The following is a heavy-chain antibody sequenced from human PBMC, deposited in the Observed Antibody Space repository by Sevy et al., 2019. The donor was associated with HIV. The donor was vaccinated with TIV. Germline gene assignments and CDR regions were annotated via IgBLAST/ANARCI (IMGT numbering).Heavy chain of an antibody. V-gene: IGHV3-21*01. CDR3: ARDKDVVTMVRGVSPPHAFDI. D-gene: IGHD3-10*01. Sequence: GGSLRLSRAASGFTFSSYSMNWVRQAPGKGLEWVSSISSSSSYIYYADSVKGRFTISRDNAKNSLYLQMNSLRAEDTAVYYCARDKDVVTMVRGVSPPHAFDIWGQGTMVTVSS. CDR1: GFTFSSYS. CDR2: ISSSSSYI. J-gene: IGHJ3*02.